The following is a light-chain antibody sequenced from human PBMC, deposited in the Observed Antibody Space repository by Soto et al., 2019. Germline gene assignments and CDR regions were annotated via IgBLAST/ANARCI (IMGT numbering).Light chain of an antibody. Sequence: DIQMTQSPSSLSASVGDRVTITCQASQDINSYLSWCQQRPGKAPKLLIYDAFTLETGVPSRFSGSGSGTDFIFTISSLQPEDFATYYCQQYDTFPVTFGQGTRLEIK. CDR3: QQYDTFPVT. J-gene: IGKJ5*01. CDR2: DAF. V-gene: IGKV1-33*01. CDR1: QDINSY.